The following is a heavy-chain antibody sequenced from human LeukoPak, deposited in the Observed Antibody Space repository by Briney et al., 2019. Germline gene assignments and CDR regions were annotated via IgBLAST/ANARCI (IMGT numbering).Heavy chain of an antibody. CDR3: ARGSYDFWSGYKGRPLYYFDY. D-gene: IGHD3-3*01. J-gene: IGHJ4*02. Sequence: SSETLSLTCAVYGGSFSGYYWSWIRQPPGKGLEWIGEINHSGSTNYNPSLKSRVTISVDTSKNQFSLKLSSVTAADTAVYYCARGSYDFWSGYKGRPLYYFDYWGQGTLVTVSS. V-gene: IGHV4-34*01. CDR1: GGSFSGYY. CDR2: INHSGST.